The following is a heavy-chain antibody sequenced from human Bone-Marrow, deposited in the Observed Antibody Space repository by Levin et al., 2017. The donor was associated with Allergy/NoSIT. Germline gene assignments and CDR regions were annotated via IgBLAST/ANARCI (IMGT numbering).Heavy chain of an antibody. D-gene: IGHD3-10*01. Sequence: GESLKISCAASGFTVSSNYMSWVRQAPGKGLEWVSVIYSGGSTYYADSVKGRFTISRDNSKNTLYLQMNSLRAEDTAVYYCATSTFGELLYFDYWGQGTLVTVSS. CDR2: IYSGGST. CDR3: ATSTFGELLYFDY. V-gene: IGHV3-66*01. J-gene: IGHJ4*02. CDR1: GFTVSSNY.